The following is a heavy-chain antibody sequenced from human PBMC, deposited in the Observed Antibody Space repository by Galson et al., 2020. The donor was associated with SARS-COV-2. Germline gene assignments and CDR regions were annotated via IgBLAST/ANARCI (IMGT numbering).Heavy chain of an antibody. D-gene: IGHD3-22*01. J-gene: IGHJ3*02. Sequence: KIGESLKISCKGSGYSFTSYWIGWVRQMPGKGLEWMGIIYPGDSDTRYSPSFQGQVTISADKSISTAYLQWSSLKASDTAMYYCARPGYYDSSGYYRYDAFDIWGQGTMVTVSS. V-gene: IGHV5-51*01. CDR1: GYSFTSYW. CDR2: IYPGDSDT. CDR3: ARPGYYDSSGYYRYDAFDI.